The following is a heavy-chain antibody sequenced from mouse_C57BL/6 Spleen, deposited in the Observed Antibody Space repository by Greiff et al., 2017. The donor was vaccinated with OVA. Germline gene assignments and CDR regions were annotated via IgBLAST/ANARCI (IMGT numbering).Heavy chain of an antibody. V-gene: IGHV1-50*01. CDR1: GYTFTSYW. J-gene: IGHJ2*01. Sequence: QVQLQQPGAELVKPGASVKLSCKASGYTFTSYWMQWVKQRPGQGLEWIGETDPSDSYTNYNQKFKGKATLTVDTSSSTAYMQLSSLTSEDSAVYYCARSGYYGSRYYFDYWGQGTTLTVSS. D-gene: IGHD1-1*01. CDR3: ARSGYYGSRYYFDY. CDR2: TDPSDSYT.